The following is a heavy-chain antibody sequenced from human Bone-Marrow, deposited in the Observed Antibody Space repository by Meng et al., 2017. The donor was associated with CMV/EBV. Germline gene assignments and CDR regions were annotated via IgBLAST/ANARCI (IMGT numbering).Heavy chain of an antibody. D-gene: IGHD1-14*01. CDR3: GRSNHFDY. CDR2: ISQSGDAT. Sequence: LLGCGGGLVQPGGSLRLPCAASGFTFSNYAMNWVRQAPGKGLEWVSTISQSGDATYYADSVQGRFTISRDNSKNTLFLQMNSLRADDTAVYYCGRSNHFDYWGQGTLVTVSS. V-gene: IGHV3-23*01. CDR1: GFTFSNYA. J-gene: IGHJ4*02.